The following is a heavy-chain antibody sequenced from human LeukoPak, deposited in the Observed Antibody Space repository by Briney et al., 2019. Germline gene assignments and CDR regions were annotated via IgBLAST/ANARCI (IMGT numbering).Heavy chain of an antibody. J-gene: IGHJ4*02. CDR1: GFTFNYYG. V-gene: IGHV3-33*06. Sequence: GGSLRLSCAASGFTFNYYGMHWVRQAPGKGLEWVAVIWSDGSKKYYADSVKGRFTISRDNSKNTIYLQMNSLRAEDTALYYCAKAAAAPGFDFWGQGTLVTVSS. CDR2: IWSDGSKK. D-gene: IGHD6-13*01. CDR3: AKAAAAPGFDF.